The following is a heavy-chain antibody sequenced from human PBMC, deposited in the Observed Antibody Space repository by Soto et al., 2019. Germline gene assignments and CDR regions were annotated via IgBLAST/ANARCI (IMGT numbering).Heavy chain of an antibody. CDR3: ARGIVVVIASNSPFDY. CDR2: IYYSGST. V-gene: IGHV4-39*01. CDR1: GGSLSSSSYY. J-gene: IGHJ4*02. D-gene: IGHD2-21*01. Sequence: SETLSLTCTVSGGSLSSSSYYWGWIRQPPGKGLEWIGSIYYSGSTYYNPSLKSRVTISVDTSKNQFSLKLSSVTAADTAVYYCARGIVVVIASNSPFDYWGQGTLVTVSS.